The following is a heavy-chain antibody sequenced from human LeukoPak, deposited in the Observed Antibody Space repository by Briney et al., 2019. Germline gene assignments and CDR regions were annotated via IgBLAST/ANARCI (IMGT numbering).Heavy chain of an antibody. CDR1: GFTVSSNY. CDR2: IYSGGST. V-gene: IGHV3-53*01. Sequence: GGSLRLSCAASGFTVSSNYMSWVRQAPGKGLEWVSVIYSGGSTYYADSVKGRFTISRDNSKNTLYLQMNSLRAEDTAVYYCAKGCTYSGSYYPFDYWGQGTLVTVSS. J-gene: IGHJ4*02. CDR3: AKGCTYSGSYYPFDY. D-gene: IGHD1-26*01.